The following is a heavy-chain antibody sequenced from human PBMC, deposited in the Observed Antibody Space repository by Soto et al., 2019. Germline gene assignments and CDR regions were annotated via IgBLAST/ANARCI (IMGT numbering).Heavy chain of an antibody. CDR2: ISSSSSTI. V-gene: IGHV3-48*01. CDR3: ARDDRVGAFDI. Sequence: GGSLRLSCAASGFTFSSYSMNWVRQAPGKGLEWVSYISSSSSTIYYADSVKGRFTISRDNAKNSLYLQMNSLRAEDTAVYYCARDDRVGAFDIWAQGTMVTVSS. D-gene: IGHD3-22*01. J-gene: IGHJ3*02. CDR1: GFTFSSYS.